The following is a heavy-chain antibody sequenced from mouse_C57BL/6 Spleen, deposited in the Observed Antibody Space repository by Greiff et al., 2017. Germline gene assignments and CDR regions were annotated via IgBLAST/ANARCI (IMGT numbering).Heavy chain of an antibody. CDR2: INPSTGGT. D-gene: IGHD2-3*01. J-gene: IGHJ2*01. CDR1: GYSFTGYY. CDR3: ARRRSYDGYYWYYFDY. V-gene: IGHV1-42*01. Sequence: EVQLQQSGPELVKPGASVKISCKASGYSFTGYYMNWVKQSPEKSLEWIGEINPSTGGTTYNQKFKAKATLTVDKSSSTAYMQLKSLTSEDSAVYYCARRRSYDGYYWYYFDYWGQGTTLTVSS.